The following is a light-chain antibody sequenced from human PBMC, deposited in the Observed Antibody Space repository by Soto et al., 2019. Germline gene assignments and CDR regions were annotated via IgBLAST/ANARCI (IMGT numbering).Light chain of an antibody. V-gene: IGKV1-39*01. CDR1: QSISSY. CDR2: AAS. Sequence: DIQMTQSPSSLSASVGERVTITGRASQSISSYLNWYQQKPGKAPKLLIYAASSWHSGVPSRFSGSGSARDFTLTISSLQPEDFAAYYCAQSYRTPLTFGQGTKVVIK. J-gene: IGKJ1*01. CDR3: AQSYRTPLT.